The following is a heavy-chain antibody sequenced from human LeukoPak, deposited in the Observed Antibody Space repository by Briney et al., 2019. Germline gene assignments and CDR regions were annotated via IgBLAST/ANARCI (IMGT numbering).Heavy chain of an antibody. Sequence: ASVKVSCKASGYTFTGYYMHWVRQAPGQGLEWMGWINPNSGGTNYAQKLQGRVTMTTDTSTSTAYMELRSLRSDDTAVYYCARDSDTGIIRYFDYFDYWGQGTLVTVSS. CDR2: INPNSGGT. V-gene: IGHV1-2*02. J-gene: IGHJ4*02. CDR1: GYTFTGYY. D-gene: IGHD3-9*01. CDR3: ARDSDTGIIRYFDYFDY.